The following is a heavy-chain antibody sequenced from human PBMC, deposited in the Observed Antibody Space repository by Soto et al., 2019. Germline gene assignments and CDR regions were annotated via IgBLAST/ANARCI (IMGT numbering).Heavy chain of an antibody. CDR2: ISGSGGST. CDR1: GFTFSSYA. D-gene: IGHD3-22*01. CDR3: AKNCGHDYYDNSGIDY. J-gene: IGHJ4*02. V-gene: IGHV3-23*01. Sequence: GGSLRLSCAASGFTFSSYAMSWVRQAPGKGLEWVAAISGSGGSTYYADSVKGRFTISRDNSKNTLFLQMDSLRAEDTAIYYCAKNCGHDYYDNSGIDYWGQGTLVTVSS.